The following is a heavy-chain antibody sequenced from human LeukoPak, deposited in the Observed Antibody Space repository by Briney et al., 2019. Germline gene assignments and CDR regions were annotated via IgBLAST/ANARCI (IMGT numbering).Heavy chain of an antibody. CDR3: ARQARVGATTGNFDY. CDR1: GGSISSGGYY. Sequence: SETLSLTCTVSGGSISSGGYYWSWIRQAAGKGLEWIGSIYYSGSTYYNPSLKSRVTISVDTSKNQFSLKLSSVTAADTAVYYCARQARVGATTGNFDYWGQGTLVTVSS. CDR2: IYYSGST. V-gene: IGHV4-39*01. D-gene: IGHD1-26*01. J-gene: IGHJ4*02.